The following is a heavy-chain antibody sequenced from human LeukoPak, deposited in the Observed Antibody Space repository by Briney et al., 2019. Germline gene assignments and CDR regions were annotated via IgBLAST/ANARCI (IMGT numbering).Heavy chain of an antibody. J-gene: IGHJ4*02. V-gene: IGHV3-48*03. CDR1: GFTFSSYE. Sequence: GGSLRLSCAASGFTFSSYEMNWVRQAPGKGLEWVSYISSSGSTIYYADSVKGRFTISRDNAKNSLYLQMDSLRAEDTAVYYCARDLGTPSDYWGQGTLVTVSS. CDR2: ISSSGSTI. D-gene: IGHD1-1*01. CDR3: ARDLGTPSDY.